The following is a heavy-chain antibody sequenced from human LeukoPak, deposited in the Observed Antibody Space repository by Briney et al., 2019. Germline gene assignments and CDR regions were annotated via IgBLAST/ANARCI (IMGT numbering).Heavy chain of an antibody. CDR1: GYTFTGYY. Sequence: GASVKVSCKASGYTFTGYYMHWVRQAPGQGLEWMGWINPNSGGTNYAQKFQGRVTMTRDTSISTAYMELSRLRSEDTAVYYCATAPDTARGRPFDFWGQGTLVTVSS. D-gene: IGHD5-18*01. CDR2: INPNSGGT. J-gene: IGHJ4*02. V-gene: IGHV1-2*02. CDR3: ATAPDTARGRPFDF.